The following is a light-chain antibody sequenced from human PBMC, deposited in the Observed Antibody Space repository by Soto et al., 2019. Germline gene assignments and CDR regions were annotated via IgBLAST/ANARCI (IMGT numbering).Light chain of an antibody. V-gene: IGLV2-8*01. CDR1: SSDVGRYKY. CDR3: SSYAGSNTDYV. J-gene: IGLJ1*01. Sequence: QSALTQPPSASGSPGQSVTISCTGTSSDVGRYKYVSWYQQYPGKVPKLIIYEVSKRPSGVPDRFSGSKSGNTASLTVSGLQAEDEADYYCSSYAGSNTDYVFGTGTKLNVL. CDR2: EVS.